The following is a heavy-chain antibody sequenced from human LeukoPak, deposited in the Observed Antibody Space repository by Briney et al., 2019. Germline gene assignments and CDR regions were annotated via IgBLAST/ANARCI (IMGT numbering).Heavy chain of an antibody. D-gene: IGHD2-15*01. CDR2: MNPNSGNT. CDR1: GYTFTSYD. CDR3: ARSGGGSMHFDY. Sequence: ASVKVSCKASGYTFTSYDINWVRQAAGQGLEWMRWMNPNSGNTGYAQKFQGRVTMTRNTSISTAYMELSSLRSEDTAVYYCARSGGGSMHFDYWGQGTLVTVSS. V-gene: IGHV1-8*01. J-gene: IGHJ4*02.